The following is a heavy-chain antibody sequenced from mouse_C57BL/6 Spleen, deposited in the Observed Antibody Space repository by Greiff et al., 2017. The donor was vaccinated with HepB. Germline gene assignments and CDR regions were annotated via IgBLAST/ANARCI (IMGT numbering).Heavy chain of an antibody. CDR2: INPSSGYT. CDR1: GYTFTSYW. D-gene: IGHD2-12*01. V-gene: IGHV1-7*01. CDR3: ARSAYYSNDEDY. Sequence: VQLQQSGAELAKPGASVKLSCKASGYTFTSYWMHWVKQRPGQGLEWIGYINPSSGYTKYNQKFKDKATLTADKSSRTAYMQLSSLTYEDSAGYYCARSAYYSNDEDYWGQGTTLTVSS. J-gene: IGHJ2*01.